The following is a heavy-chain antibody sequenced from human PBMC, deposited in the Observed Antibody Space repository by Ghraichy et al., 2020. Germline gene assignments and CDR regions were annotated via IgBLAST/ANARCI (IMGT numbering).Heavy chain of an antibody. Sequence: GESLNISCAASGVTFDDYGMNWVRQAPGKGLEWVSGINWNGGSTGYADSVKGRFTISRDNAKNSLYLQMNSLRAEDTALYYCARAGTGAFDIWGQGTMVTVSS. D-gene: IGHD6-13*01. V-gene: IGHV3-20*04. CDR2: INWNGGST. J-gene: IGHJ3*02. CDR1: GVTFDDYG. CDR3: ARAGTGAFDI.